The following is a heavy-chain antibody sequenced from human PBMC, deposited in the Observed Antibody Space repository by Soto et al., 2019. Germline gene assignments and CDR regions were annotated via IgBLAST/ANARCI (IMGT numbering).Heavy chain of an antibody. V-gene: IGHV4-39*07. J-gene: IGHJ4*02. D-gene: IGHD5-12*01. Sequence: SETLSLTCTVSGGSISSRISYWGWIRQPPGGGLAWIGSIYYNGNTYYNPSLKSRVTISVDRSKNQFSLKLSSVTAADTAVYYCAAGGGLPRYYWDQGTLVTVSS. CDR2: IYYNGNT. CDR1: GGSISSRISY. CDR3: AAGGGLPRYY.